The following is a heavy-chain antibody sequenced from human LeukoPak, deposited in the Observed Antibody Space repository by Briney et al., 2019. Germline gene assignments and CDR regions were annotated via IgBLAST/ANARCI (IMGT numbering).Heavy chain of an antibody. D-gene: IGHD5-18*01. CDR1: GGSISSYY. CDR2: IYTSGST. V-gene: IGHV4-4*07. Sequence: PSETLSLTCTVSGGSISSYYWSWIRQPAGKGLEWIGRIYTSGSTNYNPSLKSRVTMSVDTSKNQFSLKLSSVTAADTAVYYCARDGGYSYGQTYYYYYMDVWGKGTTVTVSS. CDR3: ARDGGYSYGQTYYYYYMDV. J-gene: IGHJ6*03.